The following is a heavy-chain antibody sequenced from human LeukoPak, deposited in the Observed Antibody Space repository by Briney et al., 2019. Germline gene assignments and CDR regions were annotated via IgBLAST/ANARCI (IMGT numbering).Heavy chain of an antibody. V-gene: IGHV5-10-1*01. Sequence: GESLKISCKGSGYSFTSYWIAWVHQMPGKGLEWMGGIDPIDSYTTYSPSFQGHVTISADKSIATVYLQWSSLKASDTAMYYCARARVDTAMADFDYWGQGTLVTVSS. D-gene: IGHD5-18*01. J-gene: IGHJ4*02. CDR1: GYSFTSYW. CDR3: ARARVDTAMADFDY. CDR2: IDPIDSYT.